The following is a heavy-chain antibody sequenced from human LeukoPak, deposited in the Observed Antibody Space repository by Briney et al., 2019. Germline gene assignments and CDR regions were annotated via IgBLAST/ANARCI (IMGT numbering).Heavy chain of an antibody. J-gene: IGHJ6*03. CDR3: AKGDSYGSLEYYYMDV. CDR1: GFTFSNYA. CDR2: ISGSGGGT. V-gene: IGHV3-23*01. Sequence: GGSLRLSCAASGFTFSNYAMSWVRQAPGKGLEWVSAISGSGGGTYYADSVKGRFTISRDNSKNTLYLQMNSLRAEDTAVYYCAKGDSYGSLEYYYMDVWGKGTTVTVSS. D-gene: IGHD5-18*01.